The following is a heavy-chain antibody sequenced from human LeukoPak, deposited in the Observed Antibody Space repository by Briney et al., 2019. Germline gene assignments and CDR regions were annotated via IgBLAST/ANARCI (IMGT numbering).Heavy chain of an antibody. V-gene: IGHV1-69*11. CDR3: ATGGGYTDAFDI. CDR1: GGTFSTYA. J-gene: IGHJ3*02. Sequence: SVKVSCKASGGTFSTYAINWVRQAPGQGREWMGRIIAILSQANYAQKFQGRVSITADESTTTAYMELSSLRSEDTAVYYCATGGGYTDAFDIWGQGTMVTVSS. D-gene: IGHD5-12*01. CDR2: IIAILSQA.